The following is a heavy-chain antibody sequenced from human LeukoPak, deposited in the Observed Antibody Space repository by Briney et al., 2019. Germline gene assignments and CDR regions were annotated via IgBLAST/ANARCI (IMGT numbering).Heavy chain of an antibody. CDR2: IYNSGST. D-gene: IGHD3-10*01. Sequence: SETLSLTCSVSGGSISSGGYYWSWIRQHPGKGLEWIGYIYNSGSTYYNPSLKSRVTISVDTSKNQFSLKLSSVTAADTAVYYCARGRGGTMVRIPQAFDIWGQGTMVTVSS. CDR3: ARGRGGTMVRIPQAFDI. J-gene: IGHJ3*02. CDR1: GGSISSGGYY. V-gene: IGHV4-31*03.